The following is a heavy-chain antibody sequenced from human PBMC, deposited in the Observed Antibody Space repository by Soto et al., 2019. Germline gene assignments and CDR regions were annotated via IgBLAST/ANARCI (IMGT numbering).Heavy chain of an antibody. Sequence: PGGSLRLSCAASGFTFSSYGMHWVRQAPGKGLEWVAVISNDGNNKYYADSVKGRFTVSRDNSKNTLYLEINSLRAEDTAVYYFSETLIYAYGYLHYWGQGTLVTVSS. J-gene: IGHJ4*02. V-gene: IGHV3-30*03. CDR3: SETLIYAYGYLHY. D-gene: IGHD5-18*01. CDR2: ISNDGNNK. CDR1: GFTFSSYG.